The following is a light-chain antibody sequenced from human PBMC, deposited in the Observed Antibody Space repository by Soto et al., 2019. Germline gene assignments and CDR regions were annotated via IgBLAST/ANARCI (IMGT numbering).Light chain of an antibody. CDR3: QQLNSYPRT. CDR2: AAS. J-gene: IGKJ1*01. Sequence: DIQVTQSPPTLSASVGDRVTITCRASQTISTWMAWYQQKPGKAPKLLIYAASTLQSGVPSRFSGSGSGTEFTLTISSLQPEDFATYYCQQLNSYPRTFGQGTKVDIK. V-gene: IGKV1-9*01. CDR1: QTISTW.